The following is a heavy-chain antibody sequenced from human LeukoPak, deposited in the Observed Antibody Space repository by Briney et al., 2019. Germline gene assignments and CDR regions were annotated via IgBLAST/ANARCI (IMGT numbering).Heavy chain of an antibody. Sequence: ASVKVSCKASGYTFTGYYMHWVRQAPGQGLEWMGWINPNSGGTNYAQKVQGRVTMTRDTSISTAYMELSRLRSDDTAVYYCARVKVDQLLSPRGYWFDPWGQGTLVTVSS. J-gene: IGHJ5*02. CDR1: GYTFTGYY. D-gene: IGHD2-2*01. V-gene: IGHV1-2*02. CDR3: ARVKVDQLLSPRGYWFDP. CDR2: INPNSGGT.